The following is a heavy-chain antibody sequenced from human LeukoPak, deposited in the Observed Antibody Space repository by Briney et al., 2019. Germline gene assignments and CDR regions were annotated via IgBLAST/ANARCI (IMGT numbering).Heavy chain of an antibody. V-gene: IGHV3-23*01. D-gene: IGHD1-26*01. Sequence: GGSLRLSCAASGFTFAIHAMTWLRQAPGKGLEWVSTIDRSGQRTHYADSVKGRFTISRDNSRNTLYLQMNSLRAEDTATYSCTKDVQNDVGATDCWGRGTLVTVSS. CDR3: TKDVQNDVGATDC. J-gene: IGHJ4*02. CDR1: GFTFAIHA. CDR2: IDRSGQRT.